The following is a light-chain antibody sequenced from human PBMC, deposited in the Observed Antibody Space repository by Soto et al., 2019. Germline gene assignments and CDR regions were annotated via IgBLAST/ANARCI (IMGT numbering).Light chain of an antibody. Sequence: EIALTLSPATLSLSPGERATLSCGACQSVTPSYLARYQQKPGLAPRXXXYDASYRATGIPDRFSGSGSGTDFTLTISRLEPEDFAVYYCQQYGTSPLTFGGGTKVDIK. J-gene: IGKJ4*01. CDR1: QSVTPSY. CDR2: DAS. V-gene: IGKV3D-20*01. CDR3: QQYGTSPLT.